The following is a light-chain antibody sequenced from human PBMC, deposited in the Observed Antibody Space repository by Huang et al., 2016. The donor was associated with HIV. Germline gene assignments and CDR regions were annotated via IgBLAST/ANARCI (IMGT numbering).Light chain of an antibody. J-gene: IGKJ1*01. CDR2: AAS. Sequence: AIRMTQSPSSLPESTGDRANITCRASQDINNFLAWYQQKPGKAPNLLIYAASILETVVPARFSGSGSGTEFNLSISCLQSEDFATYYCQQYYSYRTFGQGTQVEIK. CDR3: QQYYSYRT. V-gene: IGKV1-8*01. CDR1: QDINNF.